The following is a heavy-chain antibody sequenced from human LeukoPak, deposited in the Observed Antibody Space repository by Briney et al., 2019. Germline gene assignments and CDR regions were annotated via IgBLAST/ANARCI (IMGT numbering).Heavy chain of an antibody. CDR3: AREALLWFGESPNYYYYYYMDV. CDR1: GGSISSGSYY. CDR2: IYTSGST. J-gene: IGHJ6*03. V-gene: IGHV4-61*02. D-gene: IGHD3-10*01. Sequence: SETLSLTCTVSGGSISSGSYYWSWIRQPAGKGLGWIGRIYTSGSTNYNPSLKSRATISVDTTKNQFSLKLSSVTAADTAVYYCAREALLWFGESPNYYYYYYMDVWGKGTTVTISS.